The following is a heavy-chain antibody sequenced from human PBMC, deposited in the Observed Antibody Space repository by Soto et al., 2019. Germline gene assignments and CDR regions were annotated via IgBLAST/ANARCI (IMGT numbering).Heavy chain of an antibody. Sequence: HPGGSLRLSCAASGFTVSSNYMSWVRQAPGKGLEWVSVIYSGGSTYYADSVKGRFTISRDNSKNTLHLQMNSLRAEDTAVYYCARDPVRGMDVWGQGTTVTVSS. CDR1: GFTVSSNY. CDR2: IYSGGST. V-gene: IGHV3-53*01. J-gene: IGHJ6*02. CDR3: ARDPVRGMDV.